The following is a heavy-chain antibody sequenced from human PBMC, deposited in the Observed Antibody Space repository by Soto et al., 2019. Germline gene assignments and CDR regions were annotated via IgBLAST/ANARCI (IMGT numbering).Heavy chain of an antibody. CDR3: ARRRGSGPFYGMDV. D-gene: IGHD3-3*01. CDR2: IYYSGST. V-gene: IGHV4-31*03. Sequence: SETLSLTCTVSGGSISSGGYYWSWIRQHPGKGLEWIGYIYYSGSTYYNPSLKSRVTISVDTSKNQFSLKLSSVTAADTAVYYCARRRGSGPFYGMDVWGQGTTVTVSS. CDR1: GGSISSGGYY. J-gene: IGHJ6*02.